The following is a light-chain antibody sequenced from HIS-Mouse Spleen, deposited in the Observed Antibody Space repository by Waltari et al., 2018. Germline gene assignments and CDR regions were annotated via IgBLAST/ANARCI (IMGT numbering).Light chain of an antibody. CDR3: AAWDDRLNGVV. V-gene: IGLV1-36*01. CDR2: YDD. Sequence: QSVLTQPPSVSEAPRQRVTLPCSGSSSNIGHNAVNWYQQPPGKAPKLLLYYDDLLPSGVSDRFSGSKSGTSASLAISGLQSEDEADYYCAAWDDRLNGVVFGGGTKLTVL. J-gene: IGLJ2*01. CDR1: SSNIGHNA.